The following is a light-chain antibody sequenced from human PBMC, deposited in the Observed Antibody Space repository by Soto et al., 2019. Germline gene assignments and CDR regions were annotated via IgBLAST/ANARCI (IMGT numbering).Light chain of an antibody. CDR2: DVS. CDR1: SSDVGGYNY. CDR3: SSYTSSSALV. J-gene: IGLJ1*01. V-gene: IGLV2-14*03. Sequence: QSALTQPASVSGSPGQSITISCTGTSSDVGGYNYVSWYQQHPGKAPKLMIYDVSYRPPGVSSRFAGSKSVNTASLTISGLQAEDEADYYCSSYTSSSALVFGTGTKVTVL.